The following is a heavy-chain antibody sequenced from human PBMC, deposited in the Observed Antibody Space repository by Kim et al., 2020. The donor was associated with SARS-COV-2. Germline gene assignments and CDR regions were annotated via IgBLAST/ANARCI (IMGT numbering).Heavy chain of an antibody. Sequence: SETLSLTCTVSGGSISSSSYYWGWIRQPPGKGLEWIGSIYYSGSTYYNPSLKSRVTISVDTSKNQFSLKLSSVTAADTAVYYCASVDYYDSSGYYPTNWGQGTLVTVSS. J-gene: IGHJ4*02. CDR2: IYYSGST. V-gene: IGHV4-39*01. CDR1: GGSISSSSYY. D-gene: IGHD3-22*01. CDR3: ASVDYYDSSGYYPTN.